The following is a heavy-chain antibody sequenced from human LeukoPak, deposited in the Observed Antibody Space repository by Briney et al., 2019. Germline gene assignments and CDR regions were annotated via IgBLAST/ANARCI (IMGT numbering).Heavy chain of an antibody. J-gene: IGHJ4*02. D-gene: IGHD2-15*01. CDR2: ISSSSSYI. V-gene: IGHV3-21*01. CDR3: ARDSASASSLWAAY. Sequence: PGGSLRLSCAASGFTFSSYSMNWVRQAPGKGLEWVSSISSSSSYIYYADSAKGRFTISRGNAKNSLYLQMNSLRAEDTAVYYCARDSASASSLWAAYWGQGTLVTVSS. CDR1: GFTFSSYS.